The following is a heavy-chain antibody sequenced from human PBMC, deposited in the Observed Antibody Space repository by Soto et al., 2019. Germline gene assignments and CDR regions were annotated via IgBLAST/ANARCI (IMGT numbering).Heavy chain of an antibody. CDR3: ARVPVGGDYVHWYFDL. Sequence: QVQLVESGGGVVQPGRSLRLSCAASGFTFSNYAMHWVRQAPGKGLEWVAVISSDESNKFYADSVKGRFTISRDNFKNTLYLQMNSLRVEDTAVYYCARVPVGGDYVHWYFDLWGRGTLVTVSS. D-gene: IGHD2-21*02. J-gene: IGHJ2*01. CDR2: ISSDESNK. V-gene: IGHV3-30-3*01. CDR1: GFTFSNYA.